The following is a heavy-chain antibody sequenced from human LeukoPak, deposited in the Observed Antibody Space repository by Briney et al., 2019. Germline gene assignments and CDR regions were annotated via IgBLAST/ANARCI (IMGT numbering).Heavy chain of an antibody. V-gene: IGHV3-23*01. J-gene: IGHJ1*01. D-gene: IGHD3-16*01. CDR3: AKDDDWGRYKH. CDR1: GFSFSSHG. Sequence: GGSLRLSCAGSGFSFSSHGMNWVRQAPGKGLEWVSGISPSGDITYYTDSVRGRFTISRDNFKNALSLQVNSLRAEDTAMYYCAKDDDWGRYKHWGQGTLVTVSS. CDR2: ISPSGDIT.